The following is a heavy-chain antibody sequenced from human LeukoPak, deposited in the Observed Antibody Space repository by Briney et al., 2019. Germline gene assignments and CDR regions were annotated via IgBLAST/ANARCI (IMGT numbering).Heavy chain of an antibody. CDR2: IKQDGSEK. J-gene: IGHJ6*03. V-gene: IGHV3-7*04. CDR3: ARGPRGEYPQTRYYMDV. Sequence: GGSLRLSCAASGFTFSSYSMNWVRQAPGKGLEWVANIKQDGSEKYYVDSVKGRFTISRDNAKNSLYLQMNSLRAEDTAVYYCARGPRGEYPQTRYYMDVWGKGTTVTVSS. D-gene: IGHD2-2*02. CDR1: GFTFSSYS.